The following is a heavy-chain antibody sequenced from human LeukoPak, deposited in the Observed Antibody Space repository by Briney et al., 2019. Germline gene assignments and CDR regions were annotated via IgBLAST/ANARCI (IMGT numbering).Heavy chain of an antibody. J-gene: IGHJ4*02. D-gene: IGHD3-22*01. CDR3: AKEYRYYDSSGYYWPYFDY. Sequence: GGSLRLSCTASGFTFTSYWMQWVRQAPGKGLEWVSFIYSGGSTYYADSVKGRFTISRDNSKNTLYLQMNSLRAEDTAVYYCAKEYRYYDSSGYYWPYFDYWGQGTLVTVSS. CDR2: IYSGGST. CDR1: GFTFTSYW. V-gene: IGHV3-53*01.